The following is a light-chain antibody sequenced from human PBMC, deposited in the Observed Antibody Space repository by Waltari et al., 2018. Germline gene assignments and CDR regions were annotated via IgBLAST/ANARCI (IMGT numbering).Light chain of an antibody. CDR1: SSNIGSNT. CDR3: AAGDDSLNGYV. CDR2: SNN. V-gene: IGLV1-44*01. J-gene: IGLJ1*01. Sequence: QSVLTQPPSASGTPGQRVTISCSGSSSNIGSNTVNWYQQLPGTAPKLLIYSNNQRPAGVPDRCAGSKSGTSASLAISGLQSEDEADYYCAAGDDSLNGYVFGTGTKVTVL.